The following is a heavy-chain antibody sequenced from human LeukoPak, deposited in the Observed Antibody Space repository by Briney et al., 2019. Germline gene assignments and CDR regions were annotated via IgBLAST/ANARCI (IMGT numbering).Heavy chain of an antibody. CDR3: ARVTYYYDSSGYYYFDY. D-gene: IGHD3-22*01. CDR2: VSHSGST. V-gene: IGHV4-38-2*02. Sequence: SETLSLTCTVSGYSISSDYYWGWIRQPPGKGLEWIASVSHSGSTYYNPSLKSRVTISVDTSKNQFSLKVTSVTAADTALYYCARVTYYYDSSGYYYFDYWGQGTLVTVSS. J-gene: IGHJ4*02. CDR1: GYSISSDYY.